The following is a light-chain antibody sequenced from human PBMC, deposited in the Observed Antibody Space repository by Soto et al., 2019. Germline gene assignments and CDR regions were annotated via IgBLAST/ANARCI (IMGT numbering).Light chain of an antibody. CDR1: QSVTSF. Sequence: EIVLTQSPATLSLSPGERATLSCRASQSVTSFLAWYQQKPGQAPRLLIYDASHRTAGIPARFSGSGSGTDFTLTISSLEPEDFAVYYCQHYNSYSEAFGQGTKVELK. CDR2: DAS. J-gene: IGKJ1*01. CDR3: QHYNSYSEA. V-gene: IGKV3-11*01.